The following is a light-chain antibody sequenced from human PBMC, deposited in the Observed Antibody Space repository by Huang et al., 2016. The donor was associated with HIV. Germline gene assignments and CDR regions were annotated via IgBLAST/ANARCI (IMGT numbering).Light chain of an antibody. CDR2: WAS. CDR1: QSILYSSNNKNY. J-gene: IGKJ2*01. V-gene: IGKV4-1*01. Sequence: DIVMTQSPDSLAVSLGERATINFKSSQSILYSSNNKNYLAWYKQRPGQPPKLLIYWASTRESGVPDRFSGSGSATDFTLTISSLQAEDVAVYFCQQYYSAPQTFGQGTKLEIK. CDR3: QQYYSAPQT.